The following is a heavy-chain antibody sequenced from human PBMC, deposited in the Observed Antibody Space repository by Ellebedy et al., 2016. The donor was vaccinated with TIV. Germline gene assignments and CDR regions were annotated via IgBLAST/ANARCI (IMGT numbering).Heavy chain of an antibody. J-gene: IGHJ4*02. D-gene: IGHD3-22*01. Sequence: AASVKVSCKASGYTLTSYAMHWVRQAPGQRLEWMGWINAGNGNTKYSQNFLGRVTITRDTSASTAYMELSSLRTEDTAVYYCARMDYDSSGYPDYWGQGTLVTVSS. CDR2: INAGNGNT. CDR1: GYTLTSYA. V-gene: IGHV1-3*01. CDR3: ARMDYDSSGYPDY.